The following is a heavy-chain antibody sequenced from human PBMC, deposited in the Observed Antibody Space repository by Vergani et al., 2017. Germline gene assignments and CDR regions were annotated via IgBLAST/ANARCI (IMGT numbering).Heavy chain of an antibody. CDR3: AHGSGYSYAERWNWFDS. CDR1: GGTFSSYA. D-gene: IGHD5-18*01. J-gene: IGHJ5*01. CDR2: IIPIFGTA. V-gene: IGHV1-69*01. Sequence: QVQLVQSGAEVKKPGSSVKVSCKASGGTFSSYAISWVRQAPGQGLEWMGGIIPIFGTANYEQKFQGRVTITADESTSTAYMELSSLRAEDTAVYYCAHGSGYSYAERWNWFDSWGQGTLVTVSS.